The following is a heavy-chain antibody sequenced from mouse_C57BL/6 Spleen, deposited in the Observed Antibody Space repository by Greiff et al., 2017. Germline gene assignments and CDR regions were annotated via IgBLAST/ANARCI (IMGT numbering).Heavy chain of an antibody. CDR1: GYTFTGYW. Sequence: VQLQQSGAELMKPGASVKLSCKATGYTFTGYWIEWVKQRPGHGLEWIGEILPGSGSTNYNKKFKGKATVTADTSSNTAYMQLSSLTTEDSASYYCARTYSLYAMDYWGQGTSVTVSS. D-gene: IGHD2-10*01. V-gene: IGHV1-9*01. J-gene: IGHJ4*01. CDR3: ARTYSLYAMDY. CDR2: ILPGSGST.